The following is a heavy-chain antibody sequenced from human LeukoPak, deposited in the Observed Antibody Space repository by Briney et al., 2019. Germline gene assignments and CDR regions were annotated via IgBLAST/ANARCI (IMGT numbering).Heavy chain of an antibody. D-gene: IGHD2-21*02. V-gene: IGHV3-23*01. CDR2: ISGSGGST. CDR3: AKDLGHISHIVVVTALDY. CDR1: GFTFSSYA. J-gene: IGHJ4*02. Sequence: GGSLRLSCAASGFTFSSYAMSWVRQAPGKGLEWVSAISGSGGSTYYADSVKGRFTISRDNSKNTLYLQMNSLRAEDTAVYYCAKDLGHISHIVVVTALDYWGQGTLVTVSS.